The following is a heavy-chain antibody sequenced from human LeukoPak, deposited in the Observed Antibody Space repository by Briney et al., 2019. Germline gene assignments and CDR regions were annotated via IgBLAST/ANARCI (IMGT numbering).Heavy chain of an antibody. D-gene: IGHD2-2*01. CDR2: ISSSSSYI. J-gene: IGHJ5*02. V-gene: IGHV3-21*01. CDR3: ARDRVVVVPAAEYNWFDP. Sequence: GGSLRLSCAASGFTFSSYSMNWVRQAPGKGLEWVSSISSSSSYIYYADSVKGRFTISRDNAKNSLYLQMNSLRAEDTAVYYCARDRVVVVPAAEYNWFDPWGQGTLVTVSS. CDR1: GFTFSSYS.